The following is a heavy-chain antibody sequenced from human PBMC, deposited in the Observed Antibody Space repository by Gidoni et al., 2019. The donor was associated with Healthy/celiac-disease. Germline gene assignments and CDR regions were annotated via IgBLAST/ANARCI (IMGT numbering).Heavy chain of an antibody. CDR2: IYYSGST. D-gene: IGHD6-6*01. CDR1: GGSISSYY. J-gene: IGHJ5*02. Sequence: QVQLQESGPGLVKPSETLSLTCTVSGGSISSYYWSWIRQPPGKGLEWIGYIYYSGSTNYNPSRKSRVTISVDTSKNQFSLKLSSVTAADTAVYYCARRGSSSSEQFDPWGQGTLVTVSS. CDR3: ARRGSSSSEQFDP. V-gene: IGHV4-59*08.